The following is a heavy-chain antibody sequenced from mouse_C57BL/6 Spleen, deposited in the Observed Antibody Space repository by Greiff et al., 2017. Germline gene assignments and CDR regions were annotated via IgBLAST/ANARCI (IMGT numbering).Heavy chain of an antibody. D-gene: IGHD3-2*02. Sequence: VQLQQSGPELVKPGASVKISCKASGYAFSSSWMNWVKQRPGKGLEWIGRIYPGDGDTNYNGKFKGKATLTADKSSSTAYMQLSSLTSEDSAVYFWAKDSSGYGYFDYWGQGTTPTVSS. V-gene: IGHV1-82*01. CDR2: IYPGDGDT. CDR3: AKDSSGYGYFDY. CDR1: GYAFSSSW. J-gene: IGHJ2*01.